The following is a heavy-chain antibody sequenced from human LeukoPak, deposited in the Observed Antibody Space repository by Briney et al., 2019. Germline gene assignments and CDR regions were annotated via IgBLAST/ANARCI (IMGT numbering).Heavy chain of an antibody. J-gene: IGHJ5*02. D-gene: IGHD3-16*02. CDR1: GFTFSDYY. CDR2: ISCSGSTI. CDR3: ARYGLKYDYVWGSYRRPTWFDP. V-gene: IGHV3-11*01. Sequence: GGTLRLSCAASGFTFSDYYMSWIRQAPGKGLEWVSYISCSGSTIYYADPVKGRFTISRDNAKNSLYLQMNSLRAEDTAVYYCARYGLKYDYVWGSYRRPTWFDPWGQGTLVTVSS.